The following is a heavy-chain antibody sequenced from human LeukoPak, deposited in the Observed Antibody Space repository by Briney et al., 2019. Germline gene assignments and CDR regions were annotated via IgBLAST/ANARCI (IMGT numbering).Heavy chain of an antibody. Sequence: SETLSLTCTVSGGSISSGSYYWSWIRQPAGKGLEWIGRIYTSGSTNYNPSLKSRVTMSADTSKNQFSLKLSSVTAADTAVYYCARYLELPNIYDAFDIWGQGTMVTVSS. CDR2: IYTSGST. J-gene: IGHJ3*02. D-gene: IGHD1-7*01. V-gene: IGHV4-61*02. CDR3: ARYLELPNIYDAFDI. CDR1: GGSISSGSYY.